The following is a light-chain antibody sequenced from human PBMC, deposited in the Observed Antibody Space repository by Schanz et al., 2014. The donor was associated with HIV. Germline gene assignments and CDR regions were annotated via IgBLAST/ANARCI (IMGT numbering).Light chain of an antibody. CDR3: LLYYGAPLV. J-gene: IGLJ3*02. Sequence: QAVVTQEPSLTVSPGGTVTLTCASSTGAVTSGYYPNWFQQKPGQAPRALIYNTSNKHSWTPARFSGSLLGGKAALTLSGVQPEDEAEYYCLLYYGAPLVFGGGTKLTVL. V-gene: IGLV7-43*01. CDR1: TGAVTSGYY. CDR2: NTS.